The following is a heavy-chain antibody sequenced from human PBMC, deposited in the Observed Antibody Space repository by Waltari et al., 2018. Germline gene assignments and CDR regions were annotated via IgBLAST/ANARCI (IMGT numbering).Heavy chain of an antibody. CDR2: IYTSGST. CDR1: GGSISSYY. D-gene: IGHD4-17*01. CDR3: ARGPIDYGGTDFDY. Sequence: QVQLQESGPGLVKPSETLSLTCTVSGGSISSYYWSWIRQPAGKGLEWIGRIYTSGSTNYNPSLQSRVTMSVDTSKNQFSLKLSSVTAADTAVYYCARGPIDYGGTDFDYWGQGTLVTVSS. J-gene: IGHJ4*02. V-gene: IGHV4-4*07.